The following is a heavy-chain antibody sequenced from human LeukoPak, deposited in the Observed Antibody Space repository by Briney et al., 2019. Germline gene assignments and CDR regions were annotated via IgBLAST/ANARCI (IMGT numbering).Heavy chain of an antibody. V-gene: IGHV3-7*01. J-gene: IGHJ3*01. CDR2: IKQDGDGGEK. D-gene: IGHD4-17*01. CDR1: GFTFSSYW. Sequence: GGSLRLSCAASGFTFSSYWMNWVRQAPGKGLEWVANIKQDGDGGEKYYVDSVKGRFTISRDNAKNSLYLQMNSLRAEDTAVYYCAKSYGDYSGAFDLWGQGTVVTVSS. CDR3: AKSYGDYSGAFDL.